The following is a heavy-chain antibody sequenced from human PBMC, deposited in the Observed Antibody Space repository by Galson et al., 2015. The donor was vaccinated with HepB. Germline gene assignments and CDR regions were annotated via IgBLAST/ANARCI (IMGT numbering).Heavy chain of an antibody. Sequence: SLRLSCAASGFTFSGSAMHWVRQASGKGLEWVGRIRSKANSYATAYAASVKGRFTISRDDSKNTAYLQMNSLKTEDTAVYYCTRPQTQGQSGYDSRDYWGQGTLVTVSS. D-gene: IGHD5-12*01. CDR3: TRPQTQGQSGYDSRDY. V-gene: IGHV3-73*01. CDR2: IRSKANSYAT. J-gene: IGHJ4*02. CDR1: GFTFSGSA.